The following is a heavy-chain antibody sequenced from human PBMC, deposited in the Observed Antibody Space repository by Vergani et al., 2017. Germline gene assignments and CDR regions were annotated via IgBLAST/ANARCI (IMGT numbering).Heavy chain of an antibody. CDR2: ISAYNGKT. Sequence: QVPLVQSGAEVKKPGASVKVSCKSSGYTFTSYGISWVRQAPGQGLEWMGWISAYNGKTNYAQKLQGRVTMTTDTSTSPAYMELRSLRSDDTAVYYCAREGYSYGFRGYYYGMDFWGQGTTVTVSS. D-gene: IGHD5-18*01. J-gene: IGHJ6*02. CDR3: AREGYSYGFRGYYYGMDF. CDR1: GYTFTSYG. V-gene: IGHV1-18*01.